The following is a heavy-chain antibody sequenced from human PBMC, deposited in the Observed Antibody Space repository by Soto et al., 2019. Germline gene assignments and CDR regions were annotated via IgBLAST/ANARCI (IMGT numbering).Heavy chain of an antibody. V-gene: IGHV4-31*03. CDR1: GGSISSGGYY. J-gene: IGHJ5*02. CDR3: ARDLVHYDILTGYYDWFDP. Sequence: SETLSLTCTVSGGSISSGGYYWSWIRQHPGKGLEWIGYIYYSGSTYYNPSLKSRVTISVDTSKNQFSLKLSSVTAADTAVYYCARDLVHYDILTGYYDWFDPWGQGTLVTVSS. D-gene: IGHD3-9*01. CDR2: IYYSGST.